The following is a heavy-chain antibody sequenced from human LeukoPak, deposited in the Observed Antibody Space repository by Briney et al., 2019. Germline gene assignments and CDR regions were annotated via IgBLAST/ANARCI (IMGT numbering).Heavy chain of an antibody. CDR1: GFTFSSYG. J-gene: IGHJ4*02. CDR3: AKEYGSGSYYNTFDY. CDR2: ISYDGSNK. Sequence: PGRTLRLSCAASGFTFSSYGMHGVRQAPGKGLECVAVISYDGSNKYYADSVKGRFTISRDNSKNTLYLQINSLRAEDTAVYYCAKEYGSGSYYNTFDYWGQGTLVTVSS. V-gene: IGHV3-30*18. D-gene: IGHD3-10*01.